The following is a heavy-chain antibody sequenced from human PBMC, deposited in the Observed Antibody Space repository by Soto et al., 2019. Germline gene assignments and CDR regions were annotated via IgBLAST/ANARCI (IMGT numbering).Heavy chain of an antibody. V-gene: IGHV1-3*01. CDR1: GYTFTSYA. J-gene: IGHJ6*03. CDR3: ARDRRGSSSPYYYYYMDV. Sequence: ASVKVSCKASGYTFTSYAMHWVRQAPGQRLEWMGWINAGNGNTKYAQKFQGRVTITRDKSTSTAYMELSSLRSEDTAVYYCARDRRGSSSPYYYYYMDVWGKGTTVTVSS. D-gene: IGHD6-6*01. CDR2: INAGNGNT.